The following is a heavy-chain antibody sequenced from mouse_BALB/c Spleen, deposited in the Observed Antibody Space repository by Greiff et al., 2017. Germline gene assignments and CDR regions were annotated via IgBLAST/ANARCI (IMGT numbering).Heavy chain of an antibody. D-gene: IGHD2-10*01. V-gene: IGHV5-4*02. CDR3: ARRTYYGTFDY. CDR1: GFTFSDYY. J-gene: IGHJ2*01. CDR2: ISDGGSYT. Sequence: EVKLMESGGGLVQPGGSLKLSCAASGFTFSDYYMYWVRQTPDKRLEWVATISDGGSYTYYPDSVKGRFTISRDNAKNNLYLQMSSLKSEDTAMYYGARRTYYGTFDYWGQGTTLTVSS.